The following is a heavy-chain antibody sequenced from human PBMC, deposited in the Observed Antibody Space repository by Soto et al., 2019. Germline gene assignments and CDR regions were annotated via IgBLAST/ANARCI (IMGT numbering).Heavy chain of an antibody. CDR3: AGAVAGTHY. J-gene: IGHJ4*02. V-gene: IGHV3-33*01. D-gene: IGHD6-19*01. Sequence: QVQLVESGGGVVQPGRSLRLSCAASGFTFSSYGMHWVRQAPGKGLEWVAVIWYDGSNKYYADSVKGRFTISRDNSKNTLYLQMNSLRAEDTAVYYCAGAVAGTHYWGQVTLVTVSS. CDR1: GFTFSSYG. CDR2: IWYDGSNK.